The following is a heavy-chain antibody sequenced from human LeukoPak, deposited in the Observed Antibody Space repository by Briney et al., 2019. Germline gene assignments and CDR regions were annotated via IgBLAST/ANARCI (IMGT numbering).Heavy chain of an antibody. CDR2: IGSTDI. Sequence: PGGSLRLSCAASGFTFNICAMSWLRQAPGKGLEWVSSIGSTDIYYADSVKGRFTVSRDNSKNTLYLQLNNLRAEDSAVYYCAKDATPGNAIWDYFVKWGQGTLVTVSS. V-gene: IGHV3-23*01. CDR3: AKDATPGNAIWDYFVK. CDR1: GFTFNICA. D-gene: IGHD1-1*01. J-gene: IGHJ4*02.